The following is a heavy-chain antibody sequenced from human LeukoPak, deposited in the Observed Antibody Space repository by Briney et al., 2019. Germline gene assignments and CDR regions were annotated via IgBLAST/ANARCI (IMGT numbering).Heavy chain of an antibody. D-gene: IGHD5-18*01. J-gene: IGHJ3*02. CDR3: AKGRYTYGFHAFDI. CDR2: ISFDGSNK. CDR1: GFTFSSYG. Sequence: GGSLRLSCAASGFTFSSYGMHWVRQAPGKGLEWVAVISFDGSNKNYADSVKGRFTISRDNSKNTLYLQMNSLRAEDTAIYYCAKGRYTYGFHAFDIWGQGTMVTVSS. V-gene: IGHV3-30*18.